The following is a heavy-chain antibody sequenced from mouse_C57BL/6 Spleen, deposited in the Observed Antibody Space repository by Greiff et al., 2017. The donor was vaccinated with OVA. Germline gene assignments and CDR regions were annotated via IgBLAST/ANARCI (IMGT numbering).Heavy chain of an antibody. J-gene: IGHJ3*01. CDR2: ISSGGDYI. Sequence: LQQSGEGLVKPGGSLKLSCAASGFTFSSYAMSWVRQTPEKRLEWVAYISSGGDYIYYADTVKGRFTISRDNARNTLYLQMSSLKSEDTAMYYCTRDGSGSWFAYWGQGTLVTVSA. CDR1: GFTFSSYA. D-gene: IGHD3-2*02. V-gene: IGHV5-9-1*02. CDR3: TRDGSGSWFAY.